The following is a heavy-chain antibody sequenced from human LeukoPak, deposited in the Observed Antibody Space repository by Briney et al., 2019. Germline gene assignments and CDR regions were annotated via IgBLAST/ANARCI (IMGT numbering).Heavy chain of an antibody. J-gene: IGHJ4*02. CDR1: GGSISGYY. V-gene: IGHV4-4*09. CDR2: IYTSGST. Sequence: KPSETLSLTCSVSGGSISGYYWSWIRQPPGKGLEWIGHIYTSGSTNYNPSLKSRLTISVDTSKNQFSLQLTSVSAADTAVYYCARHKAYSGYDFHDYWGQGTLVTVSS. CDR3: ARHKAYSGYDFHDY. D-gene: IGHD5-12*01.